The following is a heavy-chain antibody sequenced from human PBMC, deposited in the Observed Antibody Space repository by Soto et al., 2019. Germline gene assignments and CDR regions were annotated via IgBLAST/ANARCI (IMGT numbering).Heavy chain of an antibody. D-gene: IGHD6-6*01. CDR3: AGESIASYGMDV. Sequence: SETLSLTCTVSGGYISSYYWSWIRQPPGKGLEWIGYIYYSGSTNYNPSLKSRVTISVDTSKNQYSLKLSSVTAADTAGYYCAGESIASYGMDVWGQGTTVTVSS. J-gene: IGHJ6*02. CDR1: GGYISSYY. CDR2: IYYSGST. V-gene: IGHV4-59*01.